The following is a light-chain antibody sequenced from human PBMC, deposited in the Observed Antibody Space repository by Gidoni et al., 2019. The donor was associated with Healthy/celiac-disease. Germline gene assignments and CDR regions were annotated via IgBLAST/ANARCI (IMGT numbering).Light chain of an antibody. CDR3: QKYKSAPWT. CDR2: AAS. Sequence: IQMPQSPSSLSASVGDRVTITCRPSQGISNYLAWYQQKPGKVPKLLIYAASTLQSGAPSRFSGSGSGTDFTLTISSLQPEDVAIYYCQKYKSAPWTFGQGTKVEIK. J-gene: IGKJ1*01. CDR1: QGISNY. V-gene: IGKV1-27*01.